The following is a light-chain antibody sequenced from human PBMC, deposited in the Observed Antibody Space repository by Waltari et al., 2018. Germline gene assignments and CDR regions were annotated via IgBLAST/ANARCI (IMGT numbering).Light chain of an antibody. Sequence: VILTQSPATLSLSPGERATLSCRASQSVSSYLAWYQQKHGQAPRLLIYCASIRATGIPDRFSCSGAWTEFTLTISSLEPEDFAVYYCQKYSSSPWTFGQGTKVEIK. J-gene: IGKJ1*01. CDR1: QSVSSY. CDR2: CAS. V-gene: IGKV3-20*01. CDR3: QKYSSSPWT.